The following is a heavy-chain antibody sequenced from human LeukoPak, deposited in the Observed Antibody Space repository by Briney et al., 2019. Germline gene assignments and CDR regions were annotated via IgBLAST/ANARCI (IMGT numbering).Heavy chain of an antibody. CDR2: IYHSGRT. Sequence: SETLSLTCTVSGYSISSGYYWGWIRQPPGKGLEWIGSIYHSGRTFYNPSLKSRVTIPVHTSKNQLSLMLPSVTAADAAVFYCSRLYLPATRFDYWGQGTLVTVSS. J-gene: IGHJ4*02. V-gene: IGHV4-38-2*02. CDR1: GYSISSGYY. D-gene: IGHD5-24*01. CDR3: SRLYLPATRFDY.